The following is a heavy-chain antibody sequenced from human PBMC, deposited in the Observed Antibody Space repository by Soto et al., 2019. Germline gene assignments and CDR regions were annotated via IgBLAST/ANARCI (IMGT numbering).Heavy chain of an antibody. CDR2: IYYSGST. J-gene: IGHJ6*03. V-gene: IGHV4-39*01. CDR3: ARRRKVVPAAMRYYYYYMDV. CDR1: GGSISSSSYY. D-gene: IGHD2-2*01. Sequence: QLQLQESGPGLVKPSETLSLTCTVSGGSISSSSYYWGWIRQPPGKGLEWIGSIYYSGSTYYNPSRKSRVTISVDTSKNQFSLKLSSVTAADTAVYYCARRRKVVPAAMRYYYYYMDVWGKGTTVTVSS.